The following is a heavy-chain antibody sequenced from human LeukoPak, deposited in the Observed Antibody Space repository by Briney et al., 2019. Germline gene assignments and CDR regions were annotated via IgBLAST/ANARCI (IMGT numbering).Heavy chain of an antibody. D-gene: IGHD4-11*01. CDR2: IYSGGST. CDR1: GFTVSSNY. V-gene: IGHV3-66*01. CDR3: ARVRTTVTTNWFDP. Sequence: GWSLRLSCAASGFTVSSNYMSWVRQAPGKGLEWVSVIYSGGSTYYADSVKGRFTISRDNSKNTLYLQMNSLRAEDTAVYYCARVRTTVTTNWFDPWGQGTLVTVSS. J-gene: IGHJ5*02.